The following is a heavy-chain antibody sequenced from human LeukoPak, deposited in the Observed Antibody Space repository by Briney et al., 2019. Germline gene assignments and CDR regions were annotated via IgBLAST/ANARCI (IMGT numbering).Heavy chain of an antibody. Sequence: SETLSLTCTVSGGSISSYYWSWIRQPAGKGLEWIGRIYTSGSTNYNPSLKSRVTMSVDTSKNQLSLKLSSVTAADTAVYYCARVRVKMAPYGMEVWGQGTTVTVSS. J-gene: IGHJ6*02. V-gene: IGHV4-4*07. CDR2: IYTSGST. CDR3: ARVRVKMAPYGMEV. CDR1: GGSISSYY. D-gene: IGHD5-24*01.